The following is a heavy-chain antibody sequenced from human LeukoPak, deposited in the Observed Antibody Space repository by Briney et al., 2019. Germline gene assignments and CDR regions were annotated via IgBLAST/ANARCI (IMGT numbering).Heavy chain of an antibody. V-gene: IGHV3-30*18. CDR1: GFTFSNYG. CDR3: AKDFRPTMIILSYYGDYFDS. Sequence: PGGSLRLSCAASGFTFSNYGMHWVRQAPGKGLEWVAFISYDRSHKYYSDSVKGRFTISRDNSKNTLYLQMNSLRADDTAVYYCAKDFRPTMIILSYYGDYFDSWGQGTLVTVSS. CDR2: ISYDRSHK. J-gene: IGHJ4*02. D-gene: IGHD3-22*01.